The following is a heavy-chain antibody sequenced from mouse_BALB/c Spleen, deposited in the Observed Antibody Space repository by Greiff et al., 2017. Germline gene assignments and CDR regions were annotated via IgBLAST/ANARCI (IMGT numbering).Heavy chain of an antibody. J-gene: IGHJ3*01. V-gene: IGHV14-4*02. Sequence: EVQLQESGAELVRSGASVKLSCTASGFNIKDYYMHWVKQRPEQGLEWIGWIDPENGDTEYAPKFQGKATMTADTSSNTAYLQLSSLTSEDTAVYYCPTGTGGFAYWGQGTLVTVSA. CDR1: GFNIKDYY. CDR3: PTGTGGFAY. CDR2: IDPENGDT. D-gene: IGHD4-1*02.